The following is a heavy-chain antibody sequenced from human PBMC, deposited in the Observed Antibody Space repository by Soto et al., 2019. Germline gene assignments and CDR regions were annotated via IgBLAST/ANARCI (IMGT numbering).Heavy chain of an antibody. CDR1: GYTFTSYA. V-gene: IGHV1-3*01. D-gene: IGHD6-19*01. CDR3: ASRRIAVAGTSYYYYGMDV. Sequence: ASVKVSCKASGYTFTSYAMHWVRQAPGQRLEWMGWINAGNGNTKYSQKFQGRVTITRDTSASTAYMELSSLRSEDTAVYYCASRRIAVAGTSYYYYGMDVWGQGTTVTVSS. CDR2: INAGNGNT. J-gene: IGHJ6*02.